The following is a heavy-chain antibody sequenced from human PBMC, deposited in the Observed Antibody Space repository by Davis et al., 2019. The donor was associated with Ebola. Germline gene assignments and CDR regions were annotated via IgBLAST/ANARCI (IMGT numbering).Heavy chain of an antibody. CDR2: IYRDGSEK. CDR3: ATTPQYSSGQNKPFDY. V-gene: IGHV3-7*03. J-gene: IGHJ4*02. CDR1: GFTFDTFW. D-gene: IGHD6-19*01. Sequence: GGSLRLSCAASGFTFDTFWMSWVRQAPGKGLAWVANIYRDGSEKYYVDTVKGRFTISRDNTKNSLYRQMNSLRAEDTAVYYCATTPQYSSGQNKPFDYWGQGTLVTVSS.